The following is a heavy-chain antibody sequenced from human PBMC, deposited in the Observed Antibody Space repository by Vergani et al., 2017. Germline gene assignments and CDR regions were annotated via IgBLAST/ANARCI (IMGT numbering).Heavy chain of an antibody. CDR3: TTDNQQSSLGHCSVTNCYGGVFDI. J-gene: IGHJ3*02. CDR2: SRDTANSHTT. Sequence: EVQLVESGGGLVQPGGSLRLSCAASGFSFSDHYMDWVRQAPGMGLQWVGRSRDTANSHTTQYAASVKGRFTISRDDSKNTLYLQMNSLKTEDTAVYYCTTDNQQSSLGHCSVTNCYGGVFDIWGQGTVVTVSS. D-gene: IGHD2-15*01. V-gene: IGHV3-72*01. CDR1: GFSFSDHY.